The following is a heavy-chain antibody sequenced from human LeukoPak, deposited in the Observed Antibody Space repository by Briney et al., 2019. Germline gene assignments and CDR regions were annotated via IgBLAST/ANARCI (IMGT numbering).Heavy chain of an antibody. Sequence: PGGSLRLSCAASGFTFSSYWMSWVRQAPGQGLQWVAIIKQDGSEKYYVDSVKGRFTISRDNAKNSLYLQMNSLRAEDTAVYYCARDSGVDTAMVDFDYWGQGTLVTVSS. J-gene: IGHJ4*02. V-gene: IGHV3-7*01. D-gene: IGHD5-18*01. CDR2: IKQDGSEK. CDR3: ARDSGVDTAMVDFDY. CDR1: GFTFSSYW.